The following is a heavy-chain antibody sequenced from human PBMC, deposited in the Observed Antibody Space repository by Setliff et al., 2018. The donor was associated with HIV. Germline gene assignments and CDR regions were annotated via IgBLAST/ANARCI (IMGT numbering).Heavy chain of an antibody. J-gene: IGHJ6*03. CDR3: ARDQWGYSYGYYYYYMDV. CDR1: GFTVSSNY. CDR2: IYSGGST. Sequence: PGESLKISCAASGFTVSSNYMSWVRQAPGKGLEWVSVIYSGGSTYYADSVKGRFTISRDNSKNTLYLQMNSLRAEDTAVYYCARDQWGYSYGYYYYYMDVWGKGTTVTVSS. V-gene: IGHV3-66*02. D-gene: IGHD5-18*01.